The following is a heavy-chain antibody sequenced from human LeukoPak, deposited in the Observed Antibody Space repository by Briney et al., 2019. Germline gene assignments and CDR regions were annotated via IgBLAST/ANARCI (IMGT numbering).Heavy chain of an antibody. J-gene: IGHJ4*02. CDR3: ARGDYSSSFISFDY. Sequence: PSETLSLTCAVYGGSFSGYYWSWIRQPPGQVLEWIGEINHSGSTNYNPSLKSRVTISVDTSKNQFSLKLSSVTAADTAVYYCARGDYSSSFISFDYWGQGTLVTVSS. CDR1: GGSFSGYY. V-gene: IGHV4-34*01. D-gene: IGHD6-13*01. CDR2: INHSGST.